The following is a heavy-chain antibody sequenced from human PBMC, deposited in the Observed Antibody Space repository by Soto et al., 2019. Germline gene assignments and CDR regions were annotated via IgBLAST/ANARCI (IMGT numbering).Heavy chain of an antibody. CDR3: ARDWQRRWLQVGKLGLLGY. J-gene: IGHJ4*02. Sequence: QVQLVQSGAEVKKPGASVKVSCKASGYTFTGYYIHWVRQAPGQGLEWMGWINPNSGGTNYAQKFQGRVTMTRDTSISTAYMELSRLRSDDTAVYYCARDWQRRWLQVGKLGLLGYWGQGTLVTISS. CDR1: GYTFTGYY. CDR2: INPNSGGT. D-gene: IGHD7-27*01. V-gene: IGHV1-2*02.